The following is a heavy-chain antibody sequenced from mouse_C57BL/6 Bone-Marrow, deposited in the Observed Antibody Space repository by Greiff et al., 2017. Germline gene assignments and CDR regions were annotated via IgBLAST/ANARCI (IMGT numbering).Heavy chain of an antibody. CDR3: ARRLPRGSCAY. J-gene: IGHJ3*01. V-gene: IGHV1-53*01. CDR2: INPSNGGT. CDR1: GYTFTRYW. Sequence: QVQLQQPGTELVKPGASVKLSCKASGYTFTRYWMNWVKQRPGQGLEWIGNINPSNGGTNYNEKFKSKATLTVDKSSSTAYMQLSSLTSEDSAFYDCARRLPRGSCAYWGQGTLVTVSA.